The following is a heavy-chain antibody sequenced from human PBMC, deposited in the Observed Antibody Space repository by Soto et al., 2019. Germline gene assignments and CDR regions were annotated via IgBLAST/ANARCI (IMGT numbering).Heavy chain of an antibody. CDR2: ISSGSSYI. CDR3: ARGILWGGAYRGS. Sequence: GGSLRLSCAASGFTFSTHTMNWVRQAPGKGLEWISSISSGSSYIYYAGSVKGRFTISRDNAKNSLFLQMNSLRADDTAVYYCARGILWGGAYRGSWGQGTKVTVSS. CDR1: GFTFSTHT. V-gene: IGHV3-21*01. D-gene: IGHD3-16*01. J-gene: IGHJ5*02.